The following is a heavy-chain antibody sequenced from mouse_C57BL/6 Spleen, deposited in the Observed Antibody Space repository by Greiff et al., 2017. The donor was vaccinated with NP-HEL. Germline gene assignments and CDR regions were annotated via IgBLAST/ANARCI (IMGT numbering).Heavy chain of an antibody. CDR1: GFTFSSYA. CDR2: ISDGGSYT. D-gene: IGHD1-1*01. J-gene: IGHJ2*01. Sequence: VESGGGLVKPGGSLKLSCAASGFTFSSYAMSWVRQTPEKRLEWVATISDGGSYTYYPDNVKGRFTISRDNAKNNLYLQMSHLKSEDTAMYYCARAYGSSSYYFDYWGQGTTLTVSS. CDR3: ARAYGSSSYYFDY. V-gene: IGHV5-4*01.